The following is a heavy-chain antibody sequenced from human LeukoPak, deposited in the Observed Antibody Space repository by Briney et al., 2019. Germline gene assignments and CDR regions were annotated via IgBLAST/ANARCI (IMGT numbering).Heavy chain of an antibody. V-gene: IGHV1-2*02. D-gene: IGHD3-10*01. CDR2: INSNSGGT. J-gene: IGHJ6*03. Sequence: ASVKVSCKASGYTFTGYYMHGVRQAPGQGLEWMGWINSNSGGTNYAQKVQGRVSMTRDTSISTAYMQLSRMRSDETAVYYCARDGRFGGVVSYMDVWGEGTPVTVSS. CDR3: ARDGRFGGVVSYMDV. CDR1: GYTFTGYY.